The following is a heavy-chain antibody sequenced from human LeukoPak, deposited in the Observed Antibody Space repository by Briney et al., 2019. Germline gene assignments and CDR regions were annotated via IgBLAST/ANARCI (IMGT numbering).Heavy chain of an antibody. D-gene: IGHD3-22*01. V-gene: IGHV3-30*03. CDR2: IPYDGSNK. J-gene: IGHJ4*02. CDR3: ASWYYYDSSGYYPFDY. CDR1: GFTFSSYG. Sequence: PGGSLRLSWAASGFTFSSYGMPWVRQAPGKGLEWVAVIPYDGSNKYYADSVKGRFTISRDNSKNTLYLQMNSLRAEDTAVYYCASWYYYDSSGYYPFDYWGQGTLVTVSS.